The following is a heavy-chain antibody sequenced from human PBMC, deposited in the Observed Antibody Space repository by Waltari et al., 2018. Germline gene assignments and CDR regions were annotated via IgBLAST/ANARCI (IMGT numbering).Heavy chain of an antibody. CDR2: INPNSGGT. D-gene: IGHD3-10*01. CDR1: GYTFTGYY. J-gene: IGHJ3*02. Sequence: QVQLVQSGAEVKKPGASVKVSCKASGYTFTGYYMHWVRQAPGQGLEWMGRINPNSGGTNYAQKFQGRVTMTRDTSISTAYMELSRLRSDDTAVYYCARDPRLSMVRGVIIKGDAFDIWGQGTMVTVSS. V-gene: IGHV1-2*06. CDR3: ARDPRLSMVRGVIIKGDAFDI.